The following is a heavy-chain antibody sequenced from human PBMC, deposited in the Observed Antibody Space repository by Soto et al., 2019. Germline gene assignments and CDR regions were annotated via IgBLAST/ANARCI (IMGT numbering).Heavy chain of an antibody. J-gene: IGHJ4*02. CDR1: GGTFSSYA. V-gene: IGHV1-69*13. Sequence: SVKVSCKASGGTFSSYAISWVRQAPGQGLEWMGGIIPIFGTANYAQKFQGRVTITADESTSTAYMELSSLRSEDTAVYYCASHTRMATITQYYFDYWGQGALVTVSS. D-gene: IGHD5-12*01. CDR3: ASHTRMATITQYYFDY. CDR2: IIPIFGTA.